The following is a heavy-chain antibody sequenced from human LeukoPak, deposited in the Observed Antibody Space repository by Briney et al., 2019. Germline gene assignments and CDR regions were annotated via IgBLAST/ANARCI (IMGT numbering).Heavy chain of an antibody. J-gene: IGHJ4*02. CDR2: INHSGST. CDR3: ARAGNYYDSSGPFDY. V-gene: IGHV4-34*01. D-gene: IGHD3-22*01. CDR1: GGSFSGYY. Sequence: PSETLSLTCAVYGGSFSGYYWSWIRQPPGKGLEWIGEINHSGSTNYNPSLKSRVTISVDTSKNQFSLKLSSVTAADTAVYHCARAGNYYDSSGPFDYWGQGTLVTVSS.